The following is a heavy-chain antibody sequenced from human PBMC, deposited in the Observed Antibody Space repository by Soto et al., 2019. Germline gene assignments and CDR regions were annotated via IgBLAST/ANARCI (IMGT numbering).Heavy chain of an antibody. CDR1: GGSISGFY. CDR2: ISYSGNT. J-gene: IGHJ4*02. D-gene: IGHD2-2*01. CDR3: APAPMVISRSYFDN. Sequence: XATLSLTCTVTGGSISGFYWTWIRQPPGKGLEWIGYISYSGNTNYSPSLKSRVAISVDTSKRLLSLKLTSVTTADAAVYFCAPAPMVISRSYFDNCGQGTPVTVSS. V-gene: IGHV4-59*12.